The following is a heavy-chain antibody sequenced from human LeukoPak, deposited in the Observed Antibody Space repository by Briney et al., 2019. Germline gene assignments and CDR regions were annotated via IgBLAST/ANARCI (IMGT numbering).Heavy chain of an antibody. J-gene: IGHJ6*03. Sequence: ASVKVSCKASGYTFTSYGISWVRQAPGQGLEWMGWISAYNGNTNYAQKFQGRVTMTRDTSISTAYMELSRLRSDDTAVYYCARDPGGYYYYYMDVWGKGTTVTVSS. V-gene: IGHV1-18*01. CDR1: GYTFTSYG. CDR3: ARDPGGYYYYYMDV. CDR2: ISAYNGNT. D-gene: IGHD3-10*01.